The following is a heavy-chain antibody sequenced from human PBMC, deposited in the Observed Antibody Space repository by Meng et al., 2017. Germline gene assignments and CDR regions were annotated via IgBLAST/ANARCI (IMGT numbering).Heavy chain of an antibody. CDR1: GGSISSGGYS. CDR3: ARTDYGGYWYFDL. Sequence: QLQLQESGSGLVKPSQTLSLTCAVPGGSISSGGYSWSWIRQPPGKGLEWIGYTYHSGSTYYNPSLKSRVTISVDRSKNQFSLKLSSVTAADTAVYYCARTDYGGYWYFDLWGRGTLVTVSS. V-gene: IGHV4-30-2*01. J-gene: IGHJ2*01. D-gene: IGHD4-17*01. CDR2: TYHSGST.